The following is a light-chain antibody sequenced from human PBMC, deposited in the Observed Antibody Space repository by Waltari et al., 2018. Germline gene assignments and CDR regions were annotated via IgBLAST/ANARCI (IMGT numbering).Light chain of an antibody. CDR3: NSYTSSSTSYVV. V-gene: IGLV2-14*01. Sequence: QSALTQPASVSGSPGQSITLSCTGTSSDVGGYNYFSWYQQHPGKAPKLMIYGVSRRPSGVSNRFSGSKSGNTASLTISGLQAEDEADYYCNSYTSSSTSYVVFGGGTKLTVL. CDR1: SSDVGGYNY. J-gene: IGLJ2*01. CDR2: GVS.